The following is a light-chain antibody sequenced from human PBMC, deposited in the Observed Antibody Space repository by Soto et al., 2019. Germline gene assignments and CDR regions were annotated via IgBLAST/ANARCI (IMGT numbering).Light chain of an antibody. J-gene: IGKJ4*01. Sequence: DIPMTQSPSTLSASVGDRVTITCRASQSISSWLAWYQEKPGKAPKLLIYKASILEGGGPSRFSGSGSGTDVTLTVSSLHPDDCATYYCQQYRSYELTFGGGTKVDIK. V-gene: IGKV1-5*03. CDR3: QQYRSYELT. CDR2: KAS. CDR1: QSISSW.